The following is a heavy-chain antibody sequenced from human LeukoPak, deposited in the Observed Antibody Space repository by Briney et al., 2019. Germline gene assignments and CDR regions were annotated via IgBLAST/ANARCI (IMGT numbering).Heavy chain of an antibody. J-gene: IGHJ4*02. D-gene: IGHD6-13*01. V-gene: IGHV4-30-2*01. CDR1: GGSISSGGYY. Sequence: SETLSLTCTVSGGSISSGGYYWSWIRQPPGKGLEWIGYIYHSGSTYYNPSLKSRVTISVDRSKNHFSLSLSSVTAADTAVYYCARVGYGSSLYYFDYWGQGTLVTVSS. CDR2: IYHSGST. CDR3: ARVGYGSSLYYFDY.